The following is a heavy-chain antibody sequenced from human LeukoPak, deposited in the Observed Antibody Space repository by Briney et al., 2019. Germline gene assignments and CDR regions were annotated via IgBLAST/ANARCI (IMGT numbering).Heavy chain of an antibody. Sequence: RGSLRLSCAASGFTFRNVWTSWVRQAPGKGLEWVGRIKSKSDGGTTDYAAPVKGRFTISRDDSKNMLYLQMNSLKIEDTAVYYCTGRANGYWGRGTLVTVSS. J-gene: IGHJ4*02. CDR2: IKSKSDGGTT. CDR1: GFTFRNVW. CDR3: TGRANGY. D-gene: IGHD2-8*01. V-gene: IGHV3-15*01.